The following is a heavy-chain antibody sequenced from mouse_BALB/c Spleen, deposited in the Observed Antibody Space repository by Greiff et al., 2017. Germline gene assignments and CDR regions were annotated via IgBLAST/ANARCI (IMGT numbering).Heavy chain of an antibody. D-gene: IGHD4-1*01. CDR1: GFAFSSYD. J-gene: IGHJ3*01. Sequence: DVKLVESGGGLVKPGGSLKLSCAASGFAFSSYDMSWVRQTPEKRLEWVAYISSGGGSTYYPDTVKGRFTISRDNAKNTLYLQMSSLKSEDTAMYYCASTNWPAWFAYWGQGTLVTVSA. V-gene: IGHV5-12-1*01. CDR3: ASTNWPAWFAY. CDR2: ISSGGGST.